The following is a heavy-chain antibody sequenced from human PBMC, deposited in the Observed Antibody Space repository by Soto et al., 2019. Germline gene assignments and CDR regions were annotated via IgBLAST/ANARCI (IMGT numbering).Heavy chain of an antibody. CDR1: GFSLRTSGVG. J-gene: IGHJ4*02. CDR3: AHTYCSTSCYVGVSDYFDY. Sequence: QITLKESGPPLVNPTQTLTLTCTFSGFSLRTSGVGVGWIRQPPGKALEWLALIYWNDDKRFSPSLKSRLTITRDTSKNQVVLTMTNMDPVDTATYYCAHTYCSTSCYVGVSDYFDYWGQGTLVTVSS. D-gene: IGHD2-2*01. CDR2: IYWNDDK. V-gene: IGHV2-5*01.